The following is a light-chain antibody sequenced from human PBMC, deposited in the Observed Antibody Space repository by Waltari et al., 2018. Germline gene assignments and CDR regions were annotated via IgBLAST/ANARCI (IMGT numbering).Light chain of an antibody. J-gene: IGKJ4*01. CDR2: VVS. V-gene: IGKV1-39*01. Sequence: DIQMTQSPISLSASCGGQGPITCLASQTINKYLNWYQQKPGKAPKVLISVVSYLHTGVPSRFSGSGSGTDFTLTISSLQPEDFATYYCQQSDSLPLTFGGGTKVEIK. CDR3: QQSDSLPLT. CDR1: QTINKY.